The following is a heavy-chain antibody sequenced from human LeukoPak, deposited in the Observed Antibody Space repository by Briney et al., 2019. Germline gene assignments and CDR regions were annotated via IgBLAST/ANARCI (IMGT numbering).Heavy chain of an antibody. CDR1: GYTFTSYY. CDR2: INPSGGST. D-gene: IGHD2-15*01. J-gene: IGHJ4*02. CDR3: ARDYLKVVVAGTAPSAGHMDY. V-gene: IGHV1-46*01. Sequence: ASVKVSCKASGYTFTSYYMHWVRQAPGQGLELMGIINPSGGSTSYAQKFQGRVTMTRDTSSSTVYMELSSLRSEDMAVYYCARDYLKVVVAGTAPSAGHMDYWGQGTLVTVSS.